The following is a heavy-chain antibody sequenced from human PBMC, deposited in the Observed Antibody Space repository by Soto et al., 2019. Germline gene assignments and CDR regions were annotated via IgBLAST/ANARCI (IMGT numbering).Heavy chain of an antibody. V-gene: IGHV4-4*07. J-gene: IGHJ4*02. D-gene: IGHD1-1*01. CDR3: ARGGMVIITTATAFDY. Sequence: SETLCITCSFSVGSISPYYWSWIRQPAGKGLDWIGRIYASGSTNYNPSLKSRVTMSVATSKNQFSLKLTSVTAADTATYYCARGGMVIITTATAFDYWGQGTLVTVSS. CDR1: VGSISPYY. CDR2: IYASGST.